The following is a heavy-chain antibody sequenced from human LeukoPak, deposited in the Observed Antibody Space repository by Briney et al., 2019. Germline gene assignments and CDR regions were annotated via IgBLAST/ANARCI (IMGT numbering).Heavy chain of an antibody. CDR2: IYYSGST. D-gene: IGHD5-18*01. V-gene: IGHV4-59*01. CDR3: AVNMDTAMVWDFVY. J-gene: IGHJ4*02. Sequence: PSETLSLTCIVSGGSISSYYWSWIRQPPGKGLEWIGYIYYSGSTNYNPSLKSRVTISVDTSKNQFSLKLSSVTAADTAVYYCAVNMDTAMVWDFVYWGQGTLVTVSS. CDR1: GGSISSYY.